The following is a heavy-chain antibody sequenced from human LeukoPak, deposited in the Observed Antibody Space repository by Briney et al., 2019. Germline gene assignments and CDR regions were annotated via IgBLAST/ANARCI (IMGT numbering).Heavy chain of an antibody. CDR2: INHSGST. CDR3: ARGMRYSGYDPPPLGY. J-gene: IGHJ4*02. D-gene: IGHD5-12*01. Sequence: SETLSLTCTVSGGSISSSSYYWSWIRQPPGKGLEWIGEINHSGSTNYNPSLKSRVTISVDTSKNQFSLKLSSVTAADTAVYYCARGMRYSGYDPPPLGYWGQGTLVTVSS. CDR1: GGSISSSSYY. V-gene: IGHV4-39*07.